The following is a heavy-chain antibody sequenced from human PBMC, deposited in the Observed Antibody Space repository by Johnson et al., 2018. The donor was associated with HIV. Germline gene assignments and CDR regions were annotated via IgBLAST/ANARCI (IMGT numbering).Heavy chain of an antibody. Sequence: MQLVESGGGLVQPGGSLRLSCAASGFTFSSYAMSWVRQAPGKGLEWVSAISGSGGSTYFAASVKGRFTISRDNSKNTLSLQMDSLRPEDTAVYYCARDRSPYSRVSLGGIWGQGTMVTVSS. CDR3: ARDRSPYSRVSLGGI. D-gene: IGHD1-26*01. J-gene: IGHJ3*02. V-gene: IGHV3-23*04. CDR2: ISGSGGST. CDR1: GFTFSSYA.